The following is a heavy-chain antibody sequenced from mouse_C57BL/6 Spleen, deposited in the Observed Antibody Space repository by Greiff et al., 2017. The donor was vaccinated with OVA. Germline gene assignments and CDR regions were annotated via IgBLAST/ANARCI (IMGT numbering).Heavy chain of an antibody. CDR2: INPYNGGT. V-gene: IGHV1-19*01. CDR1: GYTFTDYY. D-gene: IGHD2-3*01. CDR3: AGGAYDGDYGGFSFDY. J-gene: IGHJ2*01. Sequence: EVQLQESGPVLVKPGASVKMSCKASGYTFTDYYMNWVKQSHGKSLEWIGVINPYNGGTSYNQKFKGKATLTVDKSSSTAYMELNSLTSEDSAVYYCAGGAYDGDYGGFSFDYWGQGTPLTVSS.